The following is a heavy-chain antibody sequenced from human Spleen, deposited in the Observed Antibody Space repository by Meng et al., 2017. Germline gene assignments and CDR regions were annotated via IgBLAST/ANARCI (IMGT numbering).Heavy chain of an antibody. CDR1: GFTFSSYG. V-gene: IGHV3-30*18. J-gene: IGHJ4*02. Sequence: QMQLVESGGGVVQPGRSLRLSGAASGFTFSSYGMHWVRQAPGKGLEWVAVVSYDGSNQYYADFVKGRFTISRDNSKNTLFLQMYSLRAEDTAMYYCAKDRAVRGIRLADYWGQGTLVTVSS. CDR3: AKDRAVRGIRLADY. D-gene: IGHD3-10*01. CDR2: VSYDGSNQ.